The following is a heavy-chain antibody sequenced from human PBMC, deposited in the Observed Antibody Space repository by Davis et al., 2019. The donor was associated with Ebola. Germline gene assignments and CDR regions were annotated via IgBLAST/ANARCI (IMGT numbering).Heavy chain of an antibody. Sequence: MPSETLSLTCTVSGGSISSYYWSWIRQPPGKGLEWIGYIYYSGSTNYNPSLKSRLTISVDTSKNQFSLKVSSVTAADTAVYYCARGALIAAAGTGKDFDYWGQGTLVTVSS. J-gene: IGHJ4*02. CDR2: IYYSGST. D-gene: IGHD6-13*01. V-gene: IGHV4-59*12. CDR1: GGSISSYY. CDR3: ARGALIAAAGTGKDFDY.